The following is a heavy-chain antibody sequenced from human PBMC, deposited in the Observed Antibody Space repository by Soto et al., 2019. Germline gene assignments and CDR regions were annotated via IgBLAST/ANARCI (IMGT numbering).Heavy chain of an antibody. Sequence: EVQLVQSGAEVKKPGESLKISCKGSGYSFTSYWIGWVRQMPGKGLEWMGIIYPGDSDTRYSPSFQGQVTISADKSISTAYLQWSSLKASDTAMYYCARHSWQQLVNDAFDIWGQGTMVTVSS. CDR2: IYPGDSDT. V-gene: IGHV5-51*01. CDR3: ARHSWQQLVNDAFDI. CDR1: GYSFTSYW. J-gene: IGHJ3*02. D-gene: IGHD6-13*01.